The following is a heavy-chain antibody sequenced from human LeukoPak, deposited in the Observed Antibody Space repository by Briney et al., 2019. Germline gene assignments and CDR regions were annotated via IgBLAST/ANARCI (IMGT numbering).Heavy chain of an antibody. D-gene: IGHD1-1*01. Sequence: GESLKISCKGSGYRFTSYWIAWVRRMPGKGLGWMGIIYPGDSDTRYSPSFQGQVTISADRSRSTAYLQWSSLKASDTAMYYCARPDNLPNVFDIWGQGTMVTVSS. J-gene: IGHJ3*02. V-gene: IGHV5-51*01. CDR1: GYRFTSYW. CDR2: IYPGDSDT. CDR3: ARPDNLPNVFDI.